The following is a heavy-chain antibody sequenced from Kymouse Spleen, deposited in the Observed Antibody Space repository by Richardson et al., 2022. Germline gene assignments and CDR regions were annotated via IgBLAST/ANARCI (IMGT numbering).Heavy chain of an antibody. Sequence: EVQLVESGGGLIQPGGSLRLSCAASGFTVSSNYMSWVRQAPGKGLEWVSVIYSGGSTYYADSVKGRFTISRDNSKNTLYLQMNSLRAEDTAVYYCARNWNYGDDAFDIWGQGTMVTVSS. CDR1: GFTVSSNY. CDR3: ARNWNYGDDAFDI. J-gene: IGHJ3*02. CDR2: IYSGGST. D-gene: IGHD1-7*01. V-gene: IGHV3-53*01.